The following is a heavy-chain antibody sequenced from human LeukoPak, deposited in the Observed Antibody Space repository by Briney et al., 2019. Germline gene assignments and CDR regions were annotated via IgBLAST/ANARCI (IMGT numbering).Heavy chain of an antibody. Sequence: ASVKVSCKASGYTFTGYYMHWVRQAPGQGLEWMGRINPNSGGTNYAQKFQGWVTMTRDTSISTAYMELSRLRSDDTAVYYCARGSGGYSYGYDYWGQGTLVTVSS. J-gene: IGHJ4*02. D-gene: IGHD5-18*01. CDR3: ARGSGGYSYGYDY. CDR1: GYTFTGYY. V-gene: IGHV1-2*04. CDR2: INPNSGGT.